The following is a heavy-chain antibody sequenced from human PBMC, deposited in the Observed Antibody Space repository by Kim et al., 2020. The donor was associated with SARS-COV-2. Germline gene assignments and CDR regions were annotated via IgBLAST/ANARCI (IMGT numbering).Heavy chain of an antibody. D-gene: IGHD3-22*01. J-gene: IGHJ4*02. Sequence: GGSLRLSCAASGFTFSSYEMNWVRQAPGKGLEWVSYISSSGSTIYYADSVKGRFTISRDNAKNSLYLQMNSLRAEDTAVYYCARASMIVVGLVDYWGQGTLVTVSS. V-gene: IGHV3-48*03. CDR3: ARASMIVVGLVDY. CDR1: GFTFSSYE. CDR2: ISSSGSTI.